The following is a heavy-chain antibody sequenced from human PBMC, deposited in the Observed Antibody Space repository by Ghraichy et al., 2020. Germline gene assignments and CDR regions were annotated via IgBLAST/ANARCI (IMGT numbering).Heavy chain of an antibody. CDR3: ARGSSGWDDVDY. J-gene: IGHJ4*02. CDR2: ISYDGSNK. D-gene: IGHD6-19*01. V-gene: IGHV3-30-3*01. CDR1: VFTFSSYA. Sequence: LSLTCAASVFTFSSYAMHCVRQAPGKGLEWVAVISYDGSNKSYADSVKGRFTISRDNSKNTLYLQMNSLRAEDTAVYYCARGSSGWDDVDYWGQGTLVTVSS.